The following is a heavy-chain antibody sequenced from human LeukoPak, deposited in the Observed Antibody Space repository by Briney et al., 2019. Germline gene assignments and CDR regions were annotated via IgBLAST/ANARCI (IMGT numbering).Heavy chain of an antibody. J-gene: IGHJ4*02. Sequence: GGSLRLSCAASGFTFSSYAMSWVRQAPGKGLEWVSAISGGGGSTHYADSVKGRFTISRDNSRNTLYLQMNNLRAEDTAVYYCAKRGYCSVASCSQTPYYFDHWGQGTLVTVSS. V-gene: IGHV3-23*01. CDR2: ISGGGGST. CDR1: GFTFSSYA. CDR3: AKRGYCSVASCSQTPYYFDH. D-gene: IGHD2-15*01.